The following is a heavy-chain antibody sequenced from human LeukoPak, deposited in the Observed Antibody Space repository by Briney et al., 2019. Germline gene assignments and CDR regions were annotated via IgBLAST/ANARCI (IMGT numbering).Heavy chain of an antibody. CDR2: SRPKSRSYTT. CDR1: GFSFSDHY. CDR3: VRGRNSFDI. V-gene: IGHV3-72*01. Sequence: GGSLRLSCAASGFSFSDHYMAWVRQLPGKRLEWVGRSRPKSRSYTTEYAASVRGRFTISRDASKDSLYLQMNNLKTEDTAVYYCVRGRNSFDIWGQGTKLTVSS. J-gene: IGHJ3*02.